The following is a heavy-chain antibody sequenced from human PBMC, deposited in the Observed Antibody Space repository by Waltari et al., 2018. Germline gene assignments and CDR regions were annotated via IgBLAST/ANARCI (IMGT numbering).Heavy chain of an antibody. Sequence: QVQLVQSGAEVKKPGASVKVSCKVSGYTLTELSMHWVRQTPGKGLEWMGGFDPEKGETLYSQKCQGRGTMTEDTSTDTAYMELSSLRSEDTAVYYCARDLFYYDDSGYSSNSWGQGTLVTVSS. CDR2: FDPEKGET. J-gene: IGHJ4*02. CDR3: ARDLFYYDDSGYSSNS. CDR1: GYTLTELS. D-gene: IGHD3-22*01. V-gene: IGHV1-24*01.